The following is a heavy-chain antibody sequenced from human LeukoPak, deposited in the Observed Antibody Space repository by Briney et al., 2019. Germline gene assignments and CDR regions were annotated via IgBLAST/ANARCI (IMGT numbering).Heavy chain of an antibody. Sequence: TLSLTCTVSGGSISSSSYYWGWIRQPPGKALEWLALIYWDDDKRYSPSLKSRLTITKDTSKNQVVLTMTNMDPVDTATYYCAHRTALKYFQHWGQGTLVTVSS. V-gene: IGHV2-5*02. CDR2: IYWDDDK. D-gene: IGHD2-21*02. J-gene: IGHJ1*01. CDR3: AHRTALKYFQH. CDR1: GGSISSSSYY.